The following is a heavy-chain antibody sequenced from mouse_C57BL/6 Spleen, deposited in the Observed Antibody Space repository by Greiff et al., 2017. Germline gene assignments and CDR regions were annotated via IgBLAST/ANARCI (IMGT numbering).Heavy chain of an antibody. CDR3: ARSAYHSNNLDV. CDR1: GYTFTSYW. V-gene: IGHV1-52*01. Sequence: QVQLQQPGAELVRPGSSVQLSCKASGYTFTSYWMHWVKQRPIQGLEWIGNIDPSDSETHYNQKFKDKATLTVDKSSSTAYMQLSSLTSEDSAVYYCARSAYHSNNLDVWGTGTTVTVSS. J-gene: IGHJ1*03. CDR2: IDPSDSET. D-gene: IGHD2-5*01.